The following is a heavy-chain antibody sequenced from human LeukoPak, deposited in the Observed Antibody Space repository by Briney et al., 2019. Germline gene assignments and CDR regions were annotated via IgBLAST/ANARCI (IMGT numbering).Heavy chain of an antibody. D-gene: IGHD1-1*01. J-gene: IGHJ4*02. V-gene: IGHV4-59*12. CDR3: ARGNWIGGGNFDY. CDR2: IYYSGST. Sequence: SETLSLTCTVAGGSISSYYWSWIRPPPGKGLEWIGYIYYSGSTNYNPSLKSRVTISVDTSKNQFSLKLSSVTAADTAVYYCARGNWIGGGNFDYWGQGTLVTVSS. CDR1: GGSISSYY.